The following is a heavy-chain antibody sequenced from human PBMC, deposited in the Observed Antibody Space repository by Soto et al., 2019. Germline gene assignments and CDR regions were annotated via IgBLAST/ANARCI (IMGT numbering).Heavy chain of an antibody. J-gene: IGHJ6*02. V-gene: IGHV1-69*13. CDR2: IIPIFGTA. CDR1: GGTFSSYA. Sequence: SVKVSCKASGGTFSSYAISWVRQAPGQGLEWMGGIIPIFGTANYAQKFQGRVTITADESTSTAYMELSSLRSEDTAVYYCARPYSSSWPPYYFYGMDVWGQGTTVTV. CDR3: ARPYSSSWPPYYFYGMDV. D-gene: IGHD6-13*01.